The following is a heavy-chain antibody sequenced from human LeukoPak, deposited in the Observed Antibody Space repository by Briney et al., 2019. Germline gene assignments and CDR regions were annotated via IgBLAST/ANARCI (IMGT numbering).Heavy chain of an antibody. V-gene: IGHV3-21*01. CDR2: ISSSSSYI. Sequence: GGSLRLSCAASGFTFDDYGMSWVRQAPGKGLEWVSSISSSSSYIYYADSVKGRFTISRDNAKNSLYLQMNSLRAEDTAVYYCARENWNDSSYWGQGTLVTVSS. J-gene: IGHJ4*02. D-gene: IGHD1-1*01. CDR3: ARENWNDSSY. CDR1: GFTFDDYG.